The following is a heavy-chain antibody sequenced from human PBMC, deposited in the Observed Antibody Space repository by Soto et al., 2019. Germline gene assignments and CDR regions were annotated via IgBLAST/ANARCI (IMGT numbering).Heavy chain of an antibody. CDR2: IRSKTDGGTP. V-gene: IGHV3-15*07. CDR3: TTEKGY. Sequence: EVQLVESGGGLVKPGESLRLSCAASGFTFTNAWMNWVRQAPGKGLEWVGRIRSKTDGGTPDYAAPVKGRFTISRDDSKNTLYVQMNCLKTEDTAIYYCTTEKGYWGQGTLVTVSS. CDR1: GFTFTNAW. J-gene: IGHJ4*02.